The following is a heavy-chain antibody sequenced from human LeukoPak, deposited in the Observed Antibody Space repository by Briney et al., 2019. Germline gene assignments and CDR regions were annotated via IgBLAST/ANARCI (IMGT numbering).Heavy chain of an antibody. V-gene: IGHV1-18*01. CDR3: ARSPDFWSGYAFDY. CDR2: ISAYNGNT. CDR1: GYTFTNYG. Sequence: ASVTVSFKASGYTFTNYGISWVRQAPGQGLEWMGWISAYNGNTNYAQKLQGRVTMTTDTSTSTAYVELRSLRSDDTAVYYCARSPDFWSGYAFDYWGQGTLVTVSS. D-gene: IGHD3-3*01. J-gene: IGHJ4*02.